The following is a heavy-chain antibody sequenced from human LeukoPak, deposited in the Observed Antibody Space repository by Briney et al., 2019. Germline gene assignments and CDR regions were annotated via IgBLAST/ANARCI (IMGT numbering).Heavy chain of an antibody. D-gene: IGHD1-1*01. Sequence: RGSLRLSCAASGFTFSDYFMSWVRQAPGKGLEWLSYINGRGTYIDYAESLKGRITISRDNAQNSLYLQMNSLRVEDTAVYYCARSGREATEVDYWGQGTLVTVSS. J-gene: IGHJ4*02. V-gene: IGHV3-11*06. CDR1: GFTFSDYF. CDR3: ARSGREATEVDY. CDR2: INGRGTYI.